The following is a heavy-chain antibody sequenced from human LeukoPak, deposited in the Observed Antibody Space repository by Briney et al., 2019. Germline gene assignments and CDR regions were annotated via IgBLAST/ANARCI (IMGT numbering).Heavy chain of an antibody. J-gene: IGHJ4*02. CDR3: ARQRTSGSASNLRVAQIDS. D-gene: IGHD3-3*01. Sequence: PSETLSLTCAVYGGSFSGYYWSWIRQPPGKGLEWIGEINRSGSTNYNPSLKSRVTISVDTSKNQFSLKVSSVTAADSALYFCARQRTSGSASNLRVAQIDSWGQGTLVTVSS. CDR1: GGSFSGYY. V-gene: IGHV4-34*01. CDR2: INRSGST.